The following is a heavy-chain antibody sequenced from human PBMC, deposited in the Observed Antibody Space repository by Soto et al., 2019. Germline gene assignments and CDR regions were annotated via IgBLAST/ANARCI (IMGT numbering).Heavy chain of an antibody. CDR3: AKDLAQLDYYYYYGMDV. CDR1: GFTFSSYG. J-gene: IGHJ6*02. CDR2: ISYDGSNK. Sequence: GGSLRLSCAASGFTFSSYGMHWVRQAPGKGLEWVAVISYDGSNKYYADSVKGRFTISRDSSKNTLYLQMNSLRAEDTAVYYCAKDLAQLDYYYYYGMDVWGQGTTVTVSS. V-gene: IGHV3-30*18. D-gene: IGHD6-6*01.